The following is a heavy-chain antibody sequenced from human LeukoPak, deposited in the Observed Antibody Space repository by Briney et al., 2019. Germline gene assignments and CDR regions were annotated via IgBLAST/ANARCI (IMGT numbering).Heavy chain of an antibody. CDR1: GGSISSSNYY. CDR3: AREVEYYDSSGYRPHAFDI. J-gene: IGHJ3*02. D-gene: IGHD3-22*01. CDR2: ISYSGGT. V-gene: IGHV4-39*02. Sequence: PEALSLTCTVSGGSISSSNYYWGWTRQPPGKGLEWFGSISYSGGTSYNPSLRSRVTISVDTSKNQFSLKLNSVTAADTAVYYCAREVEYYDSSGYRPHAFDIWGQGTVVTVSS.